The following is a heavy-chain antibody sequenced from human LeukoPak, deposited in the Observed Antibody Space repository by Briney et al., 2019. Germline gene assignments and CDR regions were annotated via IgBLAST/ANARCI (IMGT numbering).Heavy chain of an antibody. Sequence: ASVKVSCKASGYTFTSYGISWVRQAPGQGLEWMGWISAYNGNTNYAQKLQGRVTMTTDISTSTAYMELRSLRSDDTAVYYCASSSSSWYSSSSNWSDPWGQGTLVTVSS. J-gene: IGHJ5*02. CDR3: ASSSSSWYSSSSNWSDP. V-gene: IGHV1-18*01. CDR2: ISAYNGNT. D-gene: IGHD6-13*01. CDR1: GYTFTSYG.